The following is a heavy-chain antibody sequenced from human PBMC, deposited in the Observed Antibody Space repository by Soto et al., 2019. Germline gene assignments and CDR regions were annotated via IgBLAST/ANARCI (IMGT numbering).Heavy chain of an antibody. CDR3: ARGRYGDY. D-gene: IGHD1-1*01. J-gene: IGHJ4*02. V-gene: IGHV1-18*01. CDR2: ISAHNGNT. CDR1: GHGFTTYG. Sequence: VHLVQSGAEVKKPGASAKVSCKGSGHGFTTYGITWVRQAPGQGLEWMAWISAHNGNTNYAQKLQGRVTVTRDTSTSTAYMELRSLRSDDTAVYYCARGRYGDYWGQGALVTVSS.